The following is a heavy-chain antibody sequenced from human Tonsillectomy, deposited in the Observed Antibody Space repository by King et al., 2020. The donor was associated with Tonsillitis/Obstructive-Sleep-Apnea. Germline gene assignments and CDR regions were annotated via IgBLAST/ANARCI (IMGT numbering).Heavy chain of an antibody. J-gene: IGHJ6*03. CDR3: ARGAMVVVVAARDYYYYMDV. D-gene: IGHD2-15*01. Sequence: VQLQQWGAGLLKPSETLSLTCAVYGGSFSGSYWSWIRQPPGKGLEWIGEINHSGSTNYNPSLKSRVTISVDTSKNQFSLKLSSVTAADTAVYYCARGAMVVVVAARDYYYYMDVWGKGTTVTVSS. CDR2: INHSGST. CDR1: GGSFSGSY. V-gene: IGHV4-34*01.